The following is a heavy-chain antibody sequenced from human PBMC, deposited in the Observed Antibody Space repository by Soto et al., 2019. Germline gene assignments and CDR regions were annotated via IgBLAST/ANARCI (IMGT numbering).Heavy chain of an antibody. V-gene: IGHV1-69*06. CDR3: ASEFPGIAVV. Sequence: GASVKVSCKASGGTFSSYAISWVRQAPGQGLEWMGGIIPIFGTANYAQKFQGRVTITADKSTSTAYMELRSLRSDDTAVYYCASEFPGIAVVWGQGTLVTVSS. D-gene: IGHD6-19*01. CDR1: GGTFSSYA. CDR2: IIPIFGTA. J-gene: IGHJ4*02.